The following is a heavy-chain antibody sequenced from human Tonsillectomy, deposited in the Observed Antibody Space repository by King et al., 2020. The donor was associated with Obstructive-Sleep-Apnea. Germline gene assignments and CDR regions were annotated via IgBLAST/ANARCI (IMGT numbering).Heavy chain of an antibody. CDR3: ARVAFSSPHFYYCGMDV. Sequence: VQLVESGEGLVQPGGSLRLSCAASGFTFSSYWMQWVRQAPGTGLVWVSRINSDGSSTTYADSVEGRFTISRDNAKNTLFLQMNSLRAEDTAVYYCARVAFSSPHFYYCGMDVWGQGTTVTVSS. D-gene: IGHD3-3*02. J-gene: IGHJ6*02. CDR2: INSDGSST. V-gene: IGHV3-74*03. CDR1: GFTFSSYW.